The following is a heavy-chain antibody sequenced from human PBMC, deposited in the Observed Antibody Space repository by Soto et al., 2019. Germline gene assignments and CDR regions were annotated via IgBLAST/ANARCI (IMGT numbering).Heavy chain of an antibody. V-gene: IGHV3-13*01. Sequence: GGSLRLSCAASGFTFSSYDMHWVRQATGRGLEWVSAIGTAGDTYYPGSVKGRFTISRENAKNSLYFQMNSLRAEDTAVYYCARDREYYDFWSGSYYYGMDVWGQGTTVTVSS. D-gene: IGHD3-3*01. J-gene: IGHJ6*02. CDR1: GFTFSSYD. CDR2: IGTAGDT. CDR3: ARDREYYDFWSGSYYYGMDV.